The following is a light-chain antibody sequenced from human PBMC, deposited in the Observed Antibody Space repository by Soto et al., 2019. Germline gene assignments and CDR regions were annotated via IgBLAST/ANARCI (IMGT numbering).Light chain of an antibody. CDR3: QQYYSYPLT. CDR1: QGISGY. CDR2: AAS. Sequence: AIRMTQSPSSLSASTGDRVTLTCRASQGISGYLAWYQQKPGKAPKLLIYAASTLPSGVPSRFSGSGSGTDFTLTISCLQSEDFAVYYCQQYYSYPLTFGGGTKVEIK. J-gene: IGKJ4*02. V-gene: IGKV1-8*01.